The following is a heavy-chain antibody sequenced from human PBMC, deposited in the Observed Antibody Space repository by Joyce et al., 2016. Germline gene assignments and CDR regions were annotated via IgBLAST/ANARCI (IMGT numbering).Heavy chain of an antibody. CDR1: GDSVSSNSAA. CDR2: TYYRSKGYN. J-gene: IGHJ4*02. Sequence: QVQLQQSGPGLVKPSQTLSLTCAISGDSVSSNSAAWNWIRQSPARGLAWLGRTYYRSKGYNDYAVSVKSRITINPDTPKNQFSLQLNSVTPEDAAVYYCARAGYYHTSGYYYPNFDYWGPGTLVTVSS. V-gene: IGHV6-1*01. CDR3: ARAGYYHTSGYYYPNFDY. D-gene: IGHD3-22*01.